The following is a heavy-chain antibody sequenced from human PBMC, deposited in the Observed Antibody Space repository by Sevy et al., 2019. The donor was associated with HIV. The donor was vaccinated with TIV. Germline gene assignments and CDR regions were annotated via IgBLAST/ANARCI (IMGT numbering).Heavy chain of an antibody. D-gene: IGHD1-20*01. CDR3: ARDNITGTVDYYYYMDV. Sequence: GGSLRLSCAASGFTFSSYAMHWVRQAPGKGLEWVAVISYDGSNKYYADSVKGRFTISRDNSKNTQYLQMNSLRAEDTAVYYCARDNITGTVDYYYYMDVWGKGTTVTVSS. V-gene: IGHV3-30-3*01. J-gene: IGHJ6*03. CDR2: ISYDGSNK. CDR1: GFTFSSYA.